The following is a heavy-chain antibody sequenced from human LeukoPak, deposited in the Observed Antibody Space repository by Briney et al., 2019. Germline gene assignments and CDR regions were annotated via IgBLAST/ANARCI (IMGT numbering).Heavy chain of an antibody. J-gene: IGHJ4*02. Sequence: SETLSLTCNVSGGAITSSSYYWGWIRQPPGKGLEWIGSIYYSGSTYYNPSLKSRVTISVDTSKSQFSLKLSSVTAADTAVYYCAKTVTAIAPWYFDYWGQGTLVTVSS. CDR1: GGAITSSSYY. V-gene: IGHV4-39*01. CDR3: AKTVTAIAPWYFDY. D-gene: IGHD2-21*02. CDR2: IYYSGST.